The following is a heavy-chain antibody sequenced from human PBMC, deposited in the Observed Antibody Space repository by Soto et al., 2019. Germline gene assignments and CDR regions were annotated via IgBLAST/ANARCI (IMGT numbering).Heavy chain of an antibody. CDR3: AVIVVVFNRIAFDI. CDR2: ISGSGGST. Sequence: PGGSLRLSCAASGFTFSSYAMSWVRQAPGKGLEWVSAISGSGGSTYYADFVKGRFTISRDNAKNSLYLQMNSLRDEDTAVYYCAVIVVVFNRIAFDIWGQGTMVTVSS. V-gene: IGHV3-23*01. D-gene: IGHD3-22*01. CDR1: GFTFSSYA. J-gene: IGHJ3*02.